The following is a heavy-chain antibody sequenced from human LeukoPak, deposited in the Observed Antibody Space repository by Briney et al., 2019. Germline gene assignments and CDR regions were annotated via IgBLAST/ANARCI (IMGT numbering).Heavy chain of an antibody. CDR2: ISSSSSTI. CDR1: GFTFSSYS. J-gene: IGHJ3*02. CDR3: AKGITGTRPDAFDI. D-gene: IGHD1-7*01. Sequence: GGSLRLSCAASGFTFSSYSMNWVRQAPGKGLEWVSYISSSSSTIYYADSVKGRFTISRDNAKNSLYLQMNSLRAEDTAVYYCAKGITGTRPDAFDIWGQGTMVTVSS. V-gene: IGHV3-48*04.